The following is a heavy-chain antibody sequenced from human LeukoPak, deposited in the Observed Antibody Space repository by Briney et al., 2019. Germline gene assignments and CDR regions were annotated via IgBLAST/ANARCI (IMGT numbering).Heavy chain of an antibody. D-gene: IGHD3-22*01. V-gene: IGHV4-4*07. J-gene: IGHJ6*03. Sequence: SETLSLTCTVSGGSISSYYWSWIRQPAGKGLEWIGRIYTSGSTNYNPSLKSRVTISVDTSKNQFSLKLSSVTAADTAVYYCARAGTDDYYYYYYYYYYMDVWGKGTTVTVSS. CDR2: IYTSGST. CDR3: ARAGTDDYYYYYYYYYYMDV. CDR1: GGSISSYY.